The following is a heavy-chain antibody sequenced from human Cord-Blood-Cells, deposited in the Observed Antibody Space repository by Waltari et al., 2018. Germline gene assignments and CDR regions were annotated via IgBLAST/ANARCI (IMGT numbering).Heavy chain of an antibody. CDR1: AFTFSSYW. J-gene: IGHJ4*02. V-gene: IGHV3-7*01. D-gene: IGHD3-16*01. CDR3: ARVWVYYFDY. CDR2: IKKDGREK. Sequence: EVQLVESGGGLVQPGGSLRLSCAASAFTFSSYWMSWVRQAPGKGLEWVANIKKDGREKYFVDSVKGRFTISRDNAKNSLYLQMNSLRAEDTAVYYCARVWVYYFDYWGQGTLVTVSS.